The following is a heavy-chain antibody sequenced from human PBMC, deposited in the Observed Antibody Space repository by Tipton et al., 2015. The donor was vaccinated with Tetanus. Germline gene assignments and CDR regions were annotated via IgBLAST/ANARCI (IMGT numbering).Heavy chain of an antibody. V-gene: IGHV5-51*03. CDR2: IYPGDSDT. Sequence: QLVQSGAEGIKPGDSLKISCKGSGYSFTDYWIAWVRQMPGKGLEWMGIIYPGDSDTRYSPSFQGQVTISADKSINTAYLQWSSLKASDIAVFYCARSYSSSSYWYFDLWGRGTLVTVSS. J-gene: IGHJ2*01. CDR3: ARSYSSSSYWYFDL. CDR1: GYSFTDYW. D-gene: IGHD6-6*01.